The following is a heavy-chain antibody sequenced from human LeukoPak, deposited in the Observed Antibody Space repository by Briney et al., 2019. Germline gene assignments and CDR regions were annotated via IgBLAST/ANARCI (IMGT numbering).Heavy chain of an antibody. J-gene: IGHJ6*02. Sequence: SVKVSCKASGGTFSSYSISWVRQAPGQGLEWMGGIIPIFDTADYAQKFQGRVTITADESTSTAYMELSSLRSEDTDVFYCARISLGAIWGYYYGMDVWGQGTTLTVSS. CDR2: IIPIFDTA. CDR1: GGTFSSYS. V-gene: IGHV1-69*13. CDR3: ARISLGAIWGYYYGMDV. D-gene: IGHD1-26*01.